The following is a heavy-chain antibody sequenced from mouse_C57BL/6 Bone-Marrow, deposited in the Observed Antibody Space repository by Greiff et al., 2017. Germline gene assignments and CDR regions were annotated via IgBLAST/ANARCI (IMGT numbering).Heavy chain of an antibody. Sequence: VQLQQSGAELMKPGASVKLSCKATGYTFTGYWIEWVKQRPGHGLEWIGEILPGSGSTNYNEKFKGKATFTADTSSNTAYMKLSSLTTEDSAIYYCARLGHYYGSSFYYAMDYWGQGTSVTVSS. D-gene: IGHD1-1*01. CDR2: ILPGSGST. CDR3: ARLGHYYGSSFYYAMDY. J-gene: IGHJ4*01. CDR1: GYTFTGYW. V-gene: IGHV1-9*01.